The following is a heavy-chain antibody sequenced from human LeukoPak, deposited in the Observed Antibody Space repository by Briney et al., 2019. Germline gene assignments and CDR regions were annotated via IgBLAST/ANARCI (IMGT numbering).Heavy chain of an antibody. V-gene: IGHV6-1*01. J-gene: IGHJ4*02. Sequence: SQTLSLTCAISGDSVSSNSAAWNWIRQSPSRGLEWLGRTYYRSKWYNDYAVSVKSRVSINPDTAKNQFSLQLNSVTPEDTAVYYCARGGIGYCSSTTCYFDYWGQGTLVTVFS. CDR3: ARGGIGYCSSTTCYFDY. D-gene: IGHD2-2*01. CDR1: GDSVSSNSAA. CDR2: TYYRSKWYN.